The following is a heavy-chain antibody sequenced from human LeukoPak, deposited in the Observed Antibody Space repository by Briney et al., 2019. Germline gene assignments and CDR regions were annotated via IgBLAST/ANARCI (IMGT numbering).Heavy chain of an antibody. CDR3: ARAMT. CDR1: GFTFSGYW. J-gene: IGHJ5*02. CDR2: IKPDGSDN. Sequence: GGSLRLSCAASGFTFSGYWMSWVRQAPGKGLEWVANIKPDGSDNAYVDSVEGRFTISRDNTKNSLYLQMSSLRAEDTAVYYCARAMTWGQGTLVSVSS. V-gene: IGHV3-7*01.